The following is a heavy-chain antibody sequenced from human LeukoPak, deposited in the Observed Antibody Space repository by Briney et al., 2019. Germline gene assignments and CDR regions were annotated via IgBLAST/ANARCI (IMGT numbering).Heavy chain of an antibody. Sequence: GGSLRLSCAASGFTFSSYATSWVRQAPGKGLEWVSAISGSGGSTYYADSVKGRFTISRDNSKNTLYLQMNSLRAEDTAVYYCASGARITGTNWVRLDYFDYWGQGTLVTVSS. CDR1: GFTFSSYA. D-gene: IGHD1-7*01. CDR2: ISGSGGST. CDR3: ASGARITGTNWVRLDYFDY. J-gene: IGHJ4*02. V-gene: IGHV3-23*01.